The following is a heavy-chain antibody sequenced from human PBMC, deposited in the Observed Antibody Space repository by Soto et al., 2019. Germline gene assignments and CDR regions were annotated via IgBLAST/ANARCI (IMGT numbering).Heavy chain of an antibody. V-gene: IGHV1-2*04. CDR2: INPNSGGT. CDR3: AISSITIFGVVSSYYYYGMDV. CDR1: GYTFTGYY. D-gene: IGHD3-3*01. J-gene: IGHJ6*02. Sequence: QVQLVQSGAEVKKPGASVKVSCKASGYTFTGYYMHWVRQAPGQGLEWMGWINPNSGGTNYAQKFQGWVTMTRDTSISTAYMELIRLRSDDTAVYYCAISSITIFGVVSSYYYYGMDVWGQGTTVTVSS.